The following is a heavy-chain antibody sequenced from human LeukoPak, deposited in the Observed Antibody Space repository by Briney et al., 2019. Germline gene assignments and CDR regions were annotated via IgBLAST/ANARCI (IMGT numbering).Heavy chain of an antibody. CDR1: GFTFSSYG. V-gene: IGHV3-23*01. Sequence: PGGSLRLSCAASGFTFSSYGMYWVRQAPGKGLEWVSAISGSDSTYYADSAKGRFTISRDNSKNTLYLQMNSLRAEDTAVYYCAKDLLYYDYVWGSYGTDLDYWGQGTLVTVSS. CDR3: AKDLLYYDYVWGSYGTDLDY. J-gene: IGHJ4*02. CDR2: ISGSDST. D-gene: IGHD3-16*01.